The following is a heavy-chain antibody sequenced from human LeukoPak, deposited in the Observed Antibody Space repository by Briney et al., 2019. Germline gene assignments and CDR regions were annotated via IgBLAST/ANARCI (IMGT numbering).Heavy chain of an antibody. D-gene: IGHD3-10*01. CDR3: ARLLVYNSGGEAFDY. CDR1: GFTFSRYW. V-gene: IGHV3-7*01. CDR2: IKKDGSEK. Sequence: GGSLRLSCAASGFTFSRYWMSWVRQAPGKGLEWVANIKKDGSEKYYVDSVKGRFTISRDNAKNSLYLQMNSLRAEDTAVYYCARLLVYNSGGEAFDYWGQGTLVTVSS. J-gene: IGHJ4*02.